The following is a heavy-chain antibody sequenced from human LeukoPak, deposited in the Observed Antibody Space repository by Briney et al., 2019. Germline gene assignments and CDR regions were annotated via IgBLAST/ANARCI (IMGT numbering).Heavy chain of an antibody. CDR2: MNPNSGDT. V-gene: IGHV1-8*03. J-gene: IGHJ3*02. D-gene: IGHD6-13*01. CDR1: GYTFTNCD. Sequence: ASVKVSCKASGYTFTNCDINWVRQATGQGLEWMGWMNPNSGDTGYAQNFQDRVSITRNTSISTAYMELSSLRSEDTAVYYCARDMRGAAAADDAFDIWGQGTLVTVSS. CDR3: ARDMRGAAAADDAFDI.